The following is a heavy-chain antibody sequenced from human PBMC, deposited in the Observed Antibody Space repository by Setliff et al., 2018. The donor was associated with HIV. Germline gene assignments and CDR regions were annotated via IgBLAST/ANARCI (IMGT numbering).Heavy chain of an antibody. D-gene: IGHD3-3*01. V-gene: IGHV1-18*01. CDR2: INIRSGNT. CDR1: GYSFTTSG. CDR3: ASGPGWSFDY. J-gene: IGHJ4*02. Sequence: ASVKVSCKASGYSFTTSGVSWVRQAPGQGLEWMGWINIRSGNTNYAQKFQGRVTMTTDTSTSTAYMELRSLRSDDTAVYYCASGPGWSFDYWGQGTLVTVSS.